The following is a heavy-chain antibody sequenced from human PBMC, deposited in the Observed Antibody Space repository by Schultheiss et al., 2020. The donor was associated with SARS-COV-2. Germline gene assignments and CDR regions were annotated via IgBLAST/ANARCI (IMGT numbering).Heavy chain of an antibody. CDR2: ISAYNGNT. V-gene: IGHV1-18*01. CDR3: AREVAAAETPYFQH. D-gene: IGHD6-13*01. Sequence: ASVKVSCKASGYTFTSYGISWVRQAPGQGLEWMGWISAYNGNTNYAQKLQGRVTMTTDTSTSTAYMELRSLRSDDTAVYYCAREVAAAETPYFQHWGQGTLVTVSS. J-gene: IGHJ1*01. CDR1: GYTFTSYG.